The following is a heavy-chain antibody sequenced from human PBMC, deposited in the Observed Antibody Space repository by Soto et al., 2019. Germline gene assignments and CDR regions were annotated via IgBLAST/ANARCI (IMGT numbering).Heavy chain of an antibody. CDR3: ARDARGYCTNGVCYSGSDY. CDR2: IYTSGST. J-gene: IGHJ4*02. Sequence: SETLSLTCTVSGGSISSYYWSWIRQPAGKGLEWIGRIYTSGSTNYNPSLKSRVTMSVDTSKNQFSLKPSSVTAADTAVHYCARDARGYCTNGVCYSGSDYWGQGTLVTVSS. D-gene: IGHD2-8*01. V-gene: IGHV4-4*07. CDR1: GGSISSYY.